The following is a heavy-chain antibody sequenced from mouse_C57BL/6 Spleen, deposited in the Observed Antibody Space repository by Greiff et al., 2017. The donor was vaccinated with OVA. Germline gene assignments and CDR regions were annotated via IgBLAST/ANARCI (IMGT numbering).Heavy chain of an antibody. Sequence: VQLQQSGPELVKPGASVKISCKASGYSFTSYYIHWVKQRPGQGLEWIGWIYPGSGNTKYNEKFKGKATLTADTSSSTADMQLSSLTAEDASVYNWARENYYGSSYTYWGKGTTLTVSS. J-gene: IGHJ2*01. CDR2: IYPGSGNT. CDR1: GYSFTSYY. CDR3: ARENYYGSSYTY. V-gene: IGHV1-66*01. D-gene: IGHD1-1*01.